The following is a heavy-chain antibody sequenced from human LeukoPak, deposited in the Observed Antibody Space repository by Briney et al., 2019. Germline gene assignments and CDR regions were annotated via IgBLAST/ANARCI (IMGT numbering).Heavy chain of an antibody. J-gene: IGHJ3*02. Sequence: GGSLRLSRAASGFTFSSYAMHWVRQAPGKGLEWVAVISYDGSNKYYADSVKGRFTLSRDNSKNTLYLQMNSLRAEDTAVYDCVRSSGYYQNDAFDIWGQGTMVTVSS. CDR2: ISYDGSNK. D-gene: IGHD3-22*01. CDR3: VRSSGYYQNDAFDI. CDR1: GFTFSSYA. V-gene: IGHV3-30-3*01.